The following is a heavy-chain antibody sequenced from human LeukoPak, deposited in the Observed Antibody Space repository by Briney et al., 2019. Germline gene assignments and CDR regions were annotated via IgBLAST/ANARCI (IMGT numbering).Heavy chain of an antibody. D-gene: IGHD6-19*01. Sequence: SQTLSLTCTVSGGSISSGGYYWSWIRQHPGKGLEWIGYIYYSGSTYYNPSLKSRVTISVDTSKNQFSLKLSSVTAADTAVYYCARVLAVAGDLDYWGQGTLVTVSS. CDR2: IYYSGST. CDR3: ARVLAVAGDLDY. J-gene: IGHJ4*02. CDR1: GGSISSGGYY. V-gene: IGHV4-31*03.